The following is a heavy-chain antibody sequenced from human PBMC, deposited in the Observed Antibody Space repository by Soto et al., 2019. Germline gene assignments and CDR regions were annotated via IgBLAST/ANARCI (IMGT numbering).Heavy chain of an antibody. V-gene: IGHV3-73*02. Sequence: EGQLVESGGGLAQPGGSLKLSCGVSGFSISGFALHWVRQSPGKGLEWIGRIRTKASNYATAYGASAKGRFTISRDDAKNTAYLQMNSLKIEDTAVYYCTRRRYFYFGLDVWGQGTTVTVSS. CDR2: IRTKASNYAT. J-gene: IGHJ6*02. CDR3: TRRRYFYFGLDV. D-gene: IGHD6-25*01. CDR1: GFSISGFA.